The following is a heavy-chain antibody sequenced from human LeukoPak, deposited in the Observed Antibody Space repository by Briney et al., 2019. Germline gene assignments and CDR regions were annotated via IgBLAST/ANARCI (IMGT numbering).Heavy chain of an antibody. J-gene: IGHJ6*04. CDR2: IYHSGST. Sequence: SETLSLTCAVSGGSISSGGYPWSWIRQPPGKGLEWIGYIYHSGSTYYNPSLKSRVTISVDRSKNQFSLKLSSVTAADTAVYYCAGAGGDYYGMDVWGKGTTVTVSS. CDR3: AGAGGDYYGMDV. CDR1: GGSISSGGYP. V-gene: IGHV4-30-2*01. D-gene: IGHD4-17*01.